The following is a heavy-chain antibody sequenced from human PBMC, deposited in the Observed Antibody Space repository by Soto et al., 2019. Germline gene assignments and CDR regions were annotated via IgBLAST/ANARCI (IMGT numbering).Heavy chain of an antibody. CDR1: GGSVSNKTYY. CDR3: ARTTAVPNTLRSRYFFDY. J-gene: IGHJ4*02. Sequence: SETLSLTCSVSGGSVSNKTYYWSWIRQPPGKRLECIGYVYYSWTTNYNPSLKSRVTISVDLSKNQFSLRLSSVTTADTALYYCARTTAVPNTLRSRYFFDYWGQGTLVTVSS. D-gene: IGHD4-17*01. CDR2: VYYSWTT. V-gene: IGHV4-61*01.